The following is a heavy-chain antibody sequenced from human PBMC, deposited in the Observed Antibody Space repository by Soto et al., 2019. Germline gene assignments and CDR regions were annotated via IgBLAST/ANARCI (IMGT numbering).Heavy chain of an antibody. CDR3: TRGAVAGPFDY. CDR2: IRSKAYGGTT. J-gene: IGHJ4*02. CDR1: GFTFGDYA. D-gene: IGHD6-19*01. V-gene: IGHV3-49*04. Sequence: GGSLRLSCTASGFTFGDYAMSWVRQAPGKGLEWVGFIRSKAYGGTTEYAASVKGRFTISRDDSKSIAYLQMNSLKTEDTAVYYCTRGAVAGPFDYWGQGTLVTVSS.